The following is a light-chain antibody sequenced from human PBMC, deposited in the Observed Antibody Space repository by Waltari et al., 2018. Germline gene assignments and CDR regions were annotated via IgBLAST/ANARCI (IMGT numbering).Light chain of an antibody. V-gene: IGKV1-NL1*01. CDR3: QQYYDTPGVT. J-gene: IGKJ3*01. CDR2: DAS. Sequence: SPSSLSASVGDRVNITCRASQGIRNYLAWYQHKPGKAPILLIYDASRLESGVPSRFSGSGSGTDYTLTINNLQPEDFATYYCQQYYDTPGVTFGPGTTVDIK. CDR1: QGIRNY.